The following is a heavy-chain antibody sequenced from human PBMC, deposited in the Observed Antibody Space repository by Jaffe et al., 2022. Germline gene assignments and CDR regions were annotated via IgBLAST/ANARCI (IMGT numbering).Heavy chain of an antibody. Sequence: QVQLQESGPGLVKPSQTLSLTCTVSGGSISSGSYYWSWIRQPAGKGLEWIGRIYTSGSTNYNPSLKSRVTISVDTSKNQFSLKLSSVTAADTAVYYCARDPSRNYCSSTSCPPLLDYWGQGTLVTVSS. J-gene: IGHJ4*02. CDR3: ARDPSRNYCSSTSCPPLLDY. V-gene: IGHV4-61*02. CDR2: IYTSGST. CDR1: GGSISSGSYY. D-gene: IGHD2-2*01.